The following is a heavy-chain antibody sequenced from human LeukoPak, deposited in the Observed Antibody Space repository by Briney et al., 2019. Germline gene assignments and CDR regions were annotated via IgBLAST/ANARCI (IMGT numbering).Heavy chain of an antibody. CDR1: GLTFIDAW. CDR3: STGLLDHRAPY. CDR2: IKSKIDGETT. D-gene: IGHD1-14*01. V-gene: IGHV3-15*01. Sequence: PGGSLRLSCAASGLTFIDAWMAWVRQAPGKGLEWVGRIKSKIDGETTDYGTRVKGRFIISRDDSKNTLYLQMNSLQTDDTAVYYCSTGLLDHRAPYWGQGALVTVSS. J-gene: IGHJ4*02.